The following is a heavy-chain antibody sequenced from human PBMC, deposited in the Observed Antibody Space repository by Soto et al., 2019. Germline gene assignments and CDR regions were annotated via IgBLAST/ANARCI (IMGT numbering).Heavy chain of an antibody. CDR1: GFTFSSYW. CDR2: IKQDGSEK. Sequence: GGSLRLSCAASGFTFSSYWMSWVRQAPGKGLEWVANIKQDGSEKYYVDSVKGRFTISRDNAKNSLYLQMNSLRAEDTAVYYCARDLTGTTSWYFDLWGRGTLVTVSS. D-gene: IGHD1-7*01. V-gene: IGHV3-7*01. J-gene: IGHJ2*01. CDR3: ARDLTGTTSWYFDL.